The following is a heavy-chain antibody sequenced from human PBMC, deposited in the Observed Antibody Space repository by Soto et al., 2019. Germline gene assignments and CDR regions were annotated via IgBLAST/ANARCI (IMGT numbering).Heavy chain of an antibody. CDR2: IYYIGST. Sequence: SETLCLTCTVSGGSISSYYWSWIRQPPGKGLEWIGYIYYIGSTNYNPSPKSRVTISVDTSKNQFSLKLSSVTAEDTAVYYCARASLDCSGGSCYYGGFDYWGQGTLVTVS. J-gene: IGHJ4*01. CDR3: ARASLDCSGGSCYYGGFDY. CDR1: GGSISSYY. V-gene: IGHV4-59*08. D-gene: IGHD2-15*01.